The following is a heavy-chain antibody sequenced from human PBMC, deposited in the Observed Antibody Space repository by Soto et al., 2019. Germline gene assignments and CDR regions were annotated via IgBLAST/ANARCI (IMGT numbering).Heavy chain of an antibody. V-gene: IGHV2-5*02. CDR2: IYWDDDK. CDR1: GFSLGSSGAG. J-gene: IGHJ6*02. Sequence: QITLKESGPTLVKPTQTLTLTCTFSGFSLGSSGAGVVWIRQPPGEALEWLALIYWDDDKRYSPFLKSRLTITKDTSKNQVVLTMTNMDPVDTATYYCAHKGGRGAGMDVWGQGTTVTVSS. D-gene: IGHD2-15*01. CDR3: AHKGGRGAGMDV.